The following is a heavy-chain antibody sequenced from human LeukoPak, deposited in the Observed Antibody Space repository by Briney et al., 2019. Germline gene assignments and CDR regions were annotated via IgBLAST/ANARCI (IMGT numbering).Heavy chain of an antibody. CDR3: AKDSKEDYYDSSGDY. CDR1: GFTFSSYS. V-gene: IGHV3-21*04. J-gene: IGHJ4*02. CDR2: ISSSSSYI. D-gene: IGHD3-22*01. Sequence: GGSLRLSCAASGFTFSSYSMNWVRQAPGKGLEWVSSISSSSSYIYYADSVKGRFTISRDNSRNTLYLQMNSLRAEDTAVYYCAKDSKEDYYDSSGDYWGQGTLVTVSS.